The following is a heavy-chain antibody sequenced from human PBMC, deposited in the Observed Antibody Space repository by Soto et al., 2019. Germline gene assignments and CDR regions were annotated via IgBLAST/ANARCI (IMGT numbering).Heavy chain of an antibody. Sequence: GASVKVSCKASGYTFTSYDINWVRQATGQGLEWMGWMNPNSGNTGYAQKFQGRVTMTRNTSISTAYMELSSLRSEDTAVYYCAREYDSSGQDPTSYGMDFWGQGTTVTVS. CDR3: AREYDSSGQDPTSYGMDF. CDR1: GYTFTSYD. CDR2: MNPNSGNT. D-gene: IGHD3-22*01. V-gene: IGHV1-8*01. J-gene: IGHJ6*02.